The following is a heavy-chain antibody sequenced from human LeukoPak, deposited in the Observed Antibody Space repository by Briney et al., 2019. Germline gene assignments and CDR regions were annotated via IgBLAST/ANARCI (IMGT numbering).Heavy chain of an antibody. Sequence: GGSLRLSCAASGFSVSSYWMSWVRQAPGKGLEWVADIHQDGSEKYYVDSVKGRFTISRDNAKNSLYLQMNSLRAEDTAVYYCARDQVTRGLVAANYYYYYGMDVWGQGTTVTVSS. J-gene: IGHJ6*02. CDR1: GFSVSSYW. CDR3: ARDQVTRGLVAANYYYYYGMDV. CDR2: IHQDGSEK. V-gene: IGHV3-7*01. D-gene: IGHD3/OR15-3a*01.